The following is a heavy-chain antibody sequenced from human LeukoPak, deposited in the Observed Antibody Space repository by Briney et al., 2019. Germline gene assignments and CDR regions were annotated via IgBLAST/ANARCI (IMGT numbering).Heavy chain of an antibody. Sequence: SETLSLTCTVSGGSMSSSSYYWGWIRQPPGKGLVWIGSMYYSGSIYYIPSLKSRVTISVHTSKNQFSLKLSSVTAADTAVYYCARSRCDSSGYYYVDAFDIWGQGTMVTVSS. J-gene: IGHJ3*02. V-gene: IGHV4-39*07. D-gene: IGHD3-22*01. CDR3: ARSRCDSSGYYYVDAFDI. CDR1: GGSMSSSSYY. CDR2: MYYSGSI.